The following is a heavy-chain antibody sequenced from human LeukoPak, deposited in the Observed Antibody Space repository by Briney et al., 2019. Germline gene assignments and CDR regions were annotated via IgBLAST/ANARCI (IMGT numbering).Heavy chain of an antibody. Sequence: SQTLSLTCTVSGDSISSGSLYWSWIRQPAGKGLEWIGRVHSSGTTNYNPALKSRVTISLDTSKNQFSLKMSSVTAADTAVYYCARDKQWPIQDYHYGMDVWGQGTTVTVSS. CDR2: VHSSGTT. CDR1: GDSISSGSLY. D-gene: IGHD6-19*01. CDR3: ARDKQWPIQDYHYGMDV. J-gene: IGHJ6*02. V-gene: IGHV4-61*02.